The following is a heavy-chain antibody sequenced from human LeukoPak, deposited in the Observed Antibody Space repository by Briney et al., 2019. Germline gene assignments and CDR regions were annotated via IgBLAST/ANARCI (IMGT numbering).Heavy chain of an antibody. J-gene: IGHJ5*02. D-gene: IGHD1-26*01. Sequence: GGSLRLSCAASGFTFSQYWMSWVRQAPGKGLEWVSAISGSGGSTYYADSVKGRFTISRDNSKNTLYLQMNSLRAEDTAVYYCAKDEQTSGPGYNWFDPWGQGTLVTVSS. CDR1: GFTFSQYW. CDR3: AKDEQTSGPGYNWFDP. CDR2: ISGSGGST. V-gene: IGHV3-23*01.